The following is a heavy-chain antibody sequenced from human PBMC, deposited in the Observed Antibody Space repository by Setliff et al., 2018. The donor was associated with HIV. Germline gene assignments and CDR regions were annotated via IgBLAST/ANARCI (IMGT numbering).Heavy chain of an antibody. J-gene: IGHJ4*02. CDR3: ARRAYGDYVEYYFDY. D-gene: IGHD4-17*01. CDR2: INRSGST. CDR1: GGFFSGYY. V-gene: IGHV4-34*01. Sequence: PSETLSLTCAVYGGFFSGYYWSWIRQSPGKGLEWIGEINRSGSTNYNPSLKSRVTISVDRSKNQFSLKLSSVTAADTAVYYCARRAYGDYVEYYFDYWGQGTLVTVSS.